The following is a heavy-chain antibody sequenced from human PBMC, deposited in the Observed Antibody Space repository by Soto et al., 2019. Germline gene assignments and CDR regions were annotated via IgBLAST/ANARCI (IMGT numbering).Heavy chain of an antibody. J-gene: IGHJ4*02. D-gene: IGHD5-12*01. CDR3: ARVGSGYDYYFDY. CDR2: IIPILGIA. V-gene: IGHV1-69*02. CDR1: GGTFSSYT. Sequence: VQLVQSGAEVKKPGSSVKVSCKASGGTFSSYTISWVRQAPGQGLEWMGRIIPILGIANYAQKFQGRVTITADKSTSTAYMELSSLRSEDTAVYYCARVGSGYDYYFDYWGQGTLVTVSS.